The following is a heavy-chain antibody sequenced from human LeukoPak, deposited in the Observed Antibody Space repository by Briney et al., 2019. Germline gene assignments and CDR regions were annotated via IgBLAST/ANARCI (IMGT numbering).Heavy chain of an antibody. CDR2: INPNSGGT. J-gene: IGHJ4*02. Sequence: GASVKVSCKASGYTFTGYYMHWVRQAPGQGLEWMGWINPNSGGTNYAQKFQGRVTMTRDTSISTAYMELSRLRSDDTAVYYCARVRTFYDSSGGPFDYWGQGTLVTVSS. CDR3: ARVRTFYDSSGGPFDY. V-gene: IGHV1-2*02. D-gene: IGHD3-22*01. CDR1: GYTFTGYY.